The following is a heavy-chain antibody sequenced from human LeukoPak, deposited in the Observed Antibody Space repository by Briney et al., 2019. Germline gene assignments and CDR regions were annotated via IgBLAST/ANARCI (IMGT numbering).Heavy chain of an antibody. J-gene: IGHJ6*04. CDR2: INPDGSTT. CDR3: AELGITMIGGV. D-gene: IGHD3-10*02. V-gene: IGHV3-74*01. Sequence: GGSLRLSCAASGFTFSNYWMHWVRQDPGKGLVWVSFINPDGSTTNYADSVKGRFTIPRDNAKNALYLQMNSLRAEDTAVYYCAELGITMIGGVWGKGTTVTISS. CDR1: GFTFSNYW.